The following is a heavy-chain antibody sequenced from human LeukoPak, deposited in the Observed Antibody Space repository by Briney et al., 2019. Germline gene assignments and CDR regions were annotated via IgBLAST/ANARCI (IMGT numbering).Heavy chain of an antibody. CDR1: GYTFTSYD. Sequence: ASVKVSCKASGYTFTSYDINWVRQATGQGLEWMGWMNPNSGNTGYAQKFQGRVTITKNTSISTAYMELSSLRSEDAAVYYCARFRIGSYSDFDYWGQGTLVTVSS. CDR2: MNPNSGNT. V-gene: IGHV1-8*03. CDR3: ARFRIGSYSDFDY. J-gene: IGHJ4*02. D-gene: IGHD1-26*01.